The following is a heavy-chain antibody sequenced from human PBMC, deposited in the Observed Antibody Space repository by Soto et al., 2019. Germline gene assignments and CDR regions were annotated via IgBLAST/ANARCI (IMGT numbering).Heavy chain of an antibody. J-gene: IGHJ4*02. V-gene: IGHV4-59*01. CDR3: ARGDTIFGVVTTYYFDY. CDR1: GGSISSYY. D-gene: IGHD3-3*01. CDR2: IYYSGST. Sequence: SETLSLTCTVSGGSISSYYWSWIRQPPGKGLEWIGYIYYSGSTNYNPSLKSRVTISVDTSKNQLSLKLSSVTAADTAVYYCARGDTIFGVVTTYYFDYWGQRTLVTVSS.